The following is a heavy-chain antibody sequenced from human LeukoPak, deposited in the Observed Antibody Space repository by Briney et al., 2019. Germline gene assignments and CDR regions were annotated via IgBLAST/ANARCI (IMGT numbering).Heavy chain of an antibody. CDR3: ARRTFRYLGDGYNDY. J-gene: IGHJ4*02. Sequence: SSETLSLTCAVYGGSFSGYYWSRIRQPPGKGLEWIGEINHSGSTNYNPSLKSRVTISVDTSKNQFSLKLSSVTAADTAVYYCARRTFRYLGDGYNDYWGQGTLVTVSS. CDR2: INHSGST. V-gene: IGHV4-34*01. D-gene: IGHD5-24*01. CDR1: GGSFSGYY.